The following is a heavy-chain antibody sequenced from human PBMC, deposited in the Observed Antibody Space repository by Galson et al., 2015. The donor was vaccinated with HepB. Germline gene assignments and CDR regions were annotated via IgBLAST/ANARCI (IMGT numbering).Heavy chain of an antibody. CDR1: GFTFSSYS. J-gene: IGHJ4*02. D-gene: IGHD5-12*01. CDR2: ISTSGGST. Sequence: SLRLSCAASGFTFSSYSMTWVRQAPGKGLEWVSAISTSGGSTYYADSVKGRFTISRDNSKNTLYLQMNSLRAEDTAVYYCASPKTHNSGYDYWGQGTLVTVSS. CDR3: ASPKTHNSGYDY. V-gene: IGHV3-23*01.